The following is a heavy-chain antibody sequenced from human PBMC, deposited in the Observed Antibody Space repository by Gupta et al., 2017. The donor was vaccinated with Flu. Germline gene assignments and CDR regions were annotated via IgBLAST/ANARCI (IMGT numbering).Heavy chain of an antibody. Sequence: QVQLVESGGGLVKPGGSLRLSCAASGFTFSDYYMSWIRQAPGKGLEWVSYISSSSSYTNYADSVKGRFTISRDNAKNSLYLQMNSLRAEDTAVYYCARDNYYGRNWYFDLWGRGTLVTVSS. CDR2: ISSSSSYT. D-gene: IGHD3-10*01. J-gene: IGHJ2*01. V-gene: IGHV3-11*05. CDR3: ARDNYYGRNWYFDL. CDR1: GFTFSDYY.